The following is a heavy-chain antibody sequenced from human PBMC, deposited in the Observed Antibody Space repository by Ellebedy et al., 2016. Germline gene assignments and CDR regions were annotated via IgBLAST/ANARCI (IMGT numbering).Heavy chain of an antibody. D-gene: IGHD5-12*01. V-gene: IGHV3-30-3*01. Sequence: GGSLRLSXVASGFTFSSYAMHWVRQAPGKGLEWVAVISFDGSNDYYADSVKGRFTISRDNSKNTLYLQMNSLRAEDTAVYYCARESGYSGYDSQYWGQGTLVTVSS. J-gene: IGHJ4*02. CDR3: ARESGYSGYDSQY. CDR1: GFTFSSYA. CDR2: ISFDGSND.